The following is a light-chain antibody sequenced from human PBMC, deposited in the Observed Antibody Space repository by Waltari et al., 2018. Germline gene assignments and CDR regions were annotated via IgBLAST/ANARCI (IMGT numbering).Light chain of an antibody. CDR3: QQYNNWPYT. J-gene: IGKJ2*01. CDR1: QIVSSN. Sequence: EIVMTQSPATLSVSPGERATLSCRASQIVSSNLAWYQQKPGQAPRLLIYGASTRVTTIPARFSGSGSATEFTLTISSLQSEDFAVYYCQQYNNWPYTFGQGTKLEIK. CDR2: GAS. V-gene: IGKV3-15*01.